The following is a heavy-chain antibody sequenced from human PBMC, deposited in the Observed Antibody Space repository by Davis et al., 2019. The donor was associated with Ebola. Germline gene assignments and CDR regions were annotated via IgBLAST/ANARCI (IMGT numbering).Heavy chain of an antibody. CDR1: GFTVSSNY. V-gene: IGHV4-39*01. CDR3: ARQLYQLLSVY. D-gene: IGHD2-2*01. Sequence: GSLRLSCAASGFTVSSNYMSWVRQPPGKGLEWIGSIYYSGSTYYNPSLKSRVTISVDTSKNQFSLKLSSVTAADTAVYYCARQLYQLLSVYWGQGTLVTVSS. CDR2: IYYSGST. J-gene: IGHJ4*02.